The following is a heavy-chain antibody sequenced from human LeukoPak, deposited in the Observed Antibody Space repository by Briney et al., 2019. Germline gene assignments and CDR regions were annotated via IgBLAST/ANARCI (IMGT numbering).Heavy chain of an antibody. CDR1: AYSFNDYW. Sequence: GESLKISCKGSAYSFNDYWIGWVRQMPGKGLEWMGIIYSGDSDTRYSPSFQGQVIISADRSVNTVYLQWDSLKASDTATYYCARREASANFDYWGQGTLVTVSS. D-gene: IGHD2-15*01. CDR2: IYSGDSDT. CDR3: ARREASANFDY. V-gene: IGHV5-51*01. J-gene: IGHJ4*02.